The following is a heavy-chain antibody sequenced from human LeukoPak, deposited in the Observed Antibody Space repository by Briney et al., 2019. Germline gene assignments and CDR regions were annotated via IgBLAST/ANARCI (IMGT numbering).Heavy chain of an antibody. D-gene: IGHD2-2*01. CDR3: ARGDVVVPLDV. J-gene: IGHJ6*02. Sequence: SETLSLTCAVYGGSFSGYYWSWIRQPPGKGLEWIGEINHSGSTNYNPSLKSRVTILVDTSKNQFSLKLSSVTAADTAVYYCARGDVVVPLDVWGQGTTVTVSS. CDR2: INHSGST. V-gene: IGHV4-34*01. CDR1: GGSFSGYY.